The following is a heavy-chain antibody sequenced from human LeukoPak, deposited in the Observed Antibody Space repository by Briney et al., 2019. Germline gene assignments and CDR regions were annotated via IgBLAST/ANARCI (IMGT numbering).Heavy chain of an antibody. CDR2: INHSGST. J-gene: IGHJ4*02. CDR1: GGSFSGYY. Sequence: SETLSLTCAVYGGSFSGYYWSWIRQPPGKGLEWIGEINHSGSTNYNPSLKSRVTISVDTSKNQFSLKLSSVTAADTAVYYCAQTPGGGYYYGRDYWGQGTLVTVSS. V-gene: IGHV4-34*01. D-gene: IGHD3-22*01. CDR3: AQTPGGGYYYGRDY.